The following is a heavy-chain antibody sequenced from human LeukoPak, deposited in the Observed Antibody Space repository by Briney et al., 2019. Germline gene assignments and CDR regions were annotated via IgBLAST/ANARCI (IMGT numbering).Heavy chain of an antibody. J-gene: IGHJ4*02. CDR2: VSNSGNT. V-gene: IGHV4-59*08. Sequence: SETLSLTCSVSGGSIRNYYWTWLREPPGKGLEWLGHVSNSGNTKYNPSLKSRVTISIDTSKKHFSLNLSSVSAADTAVYYCASRAFYDSSGLDFWGQGILVTVSS. CDR1: GGSIRNYY. CDR3: ASRAFYDSSGLDF. D-gene: IGHD3-22*01.